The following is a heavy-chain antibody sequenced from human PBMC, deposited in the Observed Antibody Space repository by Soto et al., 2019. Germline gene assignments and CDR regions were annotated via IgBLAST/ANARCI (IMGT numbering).Heavy chain of an antibody. CDR3: AKIVSSGWSPY. D-gene: IGHD6-19*01. Sequence: SLRLSCAASGFTFSSYAMSWVRQAPGKGLEWVSAISGSGGSTYYADSVKGRFTISRDNSKNTLYLQMNSLRADDTAVYYCAKIVSSGWSPYWGQGTLVTVSS. V-gene: IGHV3-23*01. CDR1: GFTFSSYA. J-gene: IGHJ4*02. CDR2: ISGSGGST.